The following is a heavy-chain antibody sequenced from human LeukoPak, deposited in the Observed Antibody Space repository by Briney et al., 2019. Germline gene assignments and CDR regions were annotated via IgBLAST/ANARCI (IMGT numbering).Heavy chain of an antibody. CDR2: IDWDDDK. D-gene: IGHD3-10*01. J-gene: IGHJ3*02. V-gene: IGHV2-70*04. Sequence: SGPALVKPTQTLTLTCTFSGVSLSTSGMRVSWIRQPPGKSLEWLARIDWDDDKFYSTSLKTRLTISKDTSKNQVVLTMTKMDPVDTATYYCARTYGSGSWGAFDIWGQGTMVTVSS. CDR3: ARTYGSGSWGAFDI. CDR1: GVSLSTSGMR.